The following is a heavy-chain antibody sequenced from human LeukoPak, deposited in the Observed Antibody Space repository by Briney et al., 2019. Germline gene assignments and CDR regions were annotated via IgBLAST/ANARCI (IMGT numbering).Heavy chain of an antibody. Sequence: GGSLRLSCAASGFTFSNYWMAWVRQAPGKGLEWVGHIKEEGSQKQYVDSWKGRFTISRDNAKKSLSLQMDSLRVEDTAVYYCARDSGWHTFDYWGQGTLVTASS. V-gene: IGHV3-7*01. J-gene: IGHJ4*02. CDR3: ARDSGWHTFDY. CDR1: GFTFSNYW. D-gene: IGHD6-19*01. CDR2: IKEEGSQK.